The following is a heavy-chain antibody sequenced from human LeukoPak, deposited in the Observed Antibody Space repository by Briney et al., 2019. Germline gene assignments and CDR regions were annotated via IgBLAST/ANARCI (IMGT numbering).Heavy chain of an antibody. CDR3: AREDGVDFDY. J-gene: IGHJ4*02. D-gene: IGHD4-17*01. Sequence: GGSLRLPCAASGFMFSSYSVNWVRQAPGKGLEWVSYISSSSSTIYYADSVKGRFTISRDNAKNSLYLQMNSLRAEDTAVYYCAREDGVDFDYWGQGTLVTVSS. CDR1: GFMFSSYS. CDR2: ISSSSSTI. V-gene: IGHV3-48*01.